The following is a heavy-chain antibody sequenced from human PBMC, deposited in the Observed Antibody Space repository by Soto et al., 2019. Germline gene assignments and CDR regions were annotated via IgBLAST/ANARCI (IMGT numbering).Heavy chain of an antibody. CDR1: GGSISSYY. CDR3: ARDGMTTGDT. J-gene: IGHJ4*02. V-gene: IGHV4-59*12. D-gene: IGHD2-21*02. CDR2: IYYSGST. Sequence: SETLSLTCTVSGGSISSYYWSWIRQPPGKGLEWIGYIYYSGSTNYNPSLKSRVTISVDTSKNQFSLKLDSVTAADAGVYFCARDGMTTGDTWGPGTLVTVSS.